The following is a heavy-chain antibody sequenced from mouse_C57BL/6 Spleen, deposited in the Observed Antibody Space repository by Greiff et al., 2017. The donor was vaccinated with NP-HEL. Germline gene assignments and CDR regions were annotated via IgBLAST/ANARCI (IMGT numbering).Heavy chain of an antibody. CDR1: GYAFTNYL. CDR2: INPGSGGT. D-gene: IGHD2-4*01. J-gene: IGHJ3*01. CDR3: ARTGRDYYDYDVRFAY. Sequence: QVQLKESGAELVRPGTSVKVSCKASGYAFTNYLIEWVKQRPGQGLEWIGVINPGSGGTNYNEKFKGKATLTADKSSSTAYMQLSSLTSEDSAVYFCARTGRDYYDYDVRFAYWGQGTLVTVSA. V-gene: IGHV1-54*01.